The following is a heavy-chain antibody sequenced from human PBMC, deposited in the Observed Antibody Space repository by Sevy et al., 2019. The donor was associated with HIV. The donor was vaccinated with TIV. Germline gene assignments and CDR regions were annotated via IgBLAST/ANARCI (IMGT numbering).Heavy chain of an antibody. J-gene: IGHJ4*02. CDR2: ISSSSYYI. Sequence: GGSLRLSCAASGFTFSDYSVNWVRQAPGKGLEWVSSISSSSYYIYYADSVTGRFTISRDNAKNSLYLQMNSLRAEDTAVYYCARGGCIGTSCYLFDYWGLGTLVTVSS. CDR3: ARGGCIGTSCYLFDY. D-gene: IGHD2-2*01. CDR1: GFTFSDYS. V-gene: IGHV3-21*01.